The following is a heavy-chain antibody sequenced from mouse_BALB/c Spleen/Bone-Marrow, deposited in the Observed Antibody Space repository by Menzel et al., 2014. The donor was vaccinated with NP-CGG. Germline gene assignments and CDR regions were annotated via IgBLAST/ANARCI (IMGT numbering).Heavy chain of an antibody. CDR1: GFTFSSFG. J-gene: IGHJ4*01. Sequence: EVNLVESGGGLVQPGGSRKLSCAASGFTFSSFGMHLVRQAPEKGLEWVAYISSGSSTIYYADTVKGRFTISRDNPKNTLFLQMTSLRSEDTAMYYCASNHGYGYVYALDYWGQGTSVTGSS. D-gene: IGHD1-2*01. CDR3: ASNHGYGYVYALDY. CDR2: ISSGSSTI. V-gene: IGHV5-17*02.